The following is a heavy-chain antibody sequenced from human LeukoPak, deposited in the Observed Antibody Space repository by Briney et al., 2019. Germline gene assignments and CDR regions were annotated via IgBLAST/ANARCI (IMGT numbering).Heavy chain of an antibody. Sequence: PGRSLRLSCAASGFTFDDYAMHWVRQAPGKGLEWVSGISWNSGSIGYADSVKGRFTISRDNAKNSLYLQMNSLRAEDTALYYRAKSIAVAGLFVAFDIWGQGTMVTVSS. CDR2: ISWNSGSI. D-gene: IGHD6-13*01. J-gene: IGHJ3*02. V-gene: IGHV3-9*01. CDR1: GFTFDDYA. CDR3: AKSIAVAGLFVAFDI.